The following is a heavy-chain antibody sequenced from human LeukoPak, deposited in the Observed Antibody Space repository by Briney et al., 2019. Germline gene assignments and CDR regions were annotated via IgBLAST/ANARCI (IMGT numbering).Heavy chain of an antibody. Sequence: ASVKVSCKASGYTFTSYYMHWVRQAPGQGFEWMGIINPSGGSTSYAQKFQGRVTMTRDTSTSTVYMELSGLRSEDTAVYYCARGHSSGWYVGPFDYWGQGTLVTVSS. V-gene: IGHV1-46*01. CDR3: ARGHSSGWYVGPFDY. CDR2: INPSGGST. CDR1: GYTFTSYY. D-gene: IGHD6-19*01. J-gene: IGHJ4*02.